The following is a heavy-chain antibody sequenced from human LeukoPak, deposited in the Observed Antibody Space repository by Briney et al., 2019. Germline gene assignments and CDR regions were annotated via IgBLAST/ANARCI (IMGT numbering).Heavy chain of an antibody. CDR3: ASSVAAIIARFDY. V-gene: IGHV4-39*07. D-gene: IGHD2-15*01. J-gene: IGHJ4*02. CDR2: IYYSGST. CDR1: GGSISSSSYY. Sequence: SETLSLTCTVSGGSISSSSYYWGWIRQPPGKGLEWIGSIYYSGSTYYNPSLKSRVTISVDTSKNQFSLKLSSVTAADTAVYYCASSVAAIIARFDYWGQGTLVTVSS.